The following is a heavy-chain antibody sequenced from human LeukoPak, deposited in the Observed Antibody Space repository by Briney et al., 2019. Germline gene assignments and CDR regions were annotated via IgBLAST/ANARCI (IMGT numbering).Heavy chain of an antibody. CDR2: IYYSGST. Sequence: SETLSLTCTVSGGSISTYYWSWIRQPPGKGLEWIGYIYYSGSTNINPSLKSRVTISVDTSKNQFSLKLTSVTAADTAMYYCARSDAYYYDSSGYYNRPYYFDYWGQGTLVTVSS. CDR3: ARSDAYYYDSSGYYNRPYYFDY. CDR1: GGSISTYY. J-gene: IGHJ4*02. V-gene: IGHV4-59*01. D-gene: IGHD3-22*01.